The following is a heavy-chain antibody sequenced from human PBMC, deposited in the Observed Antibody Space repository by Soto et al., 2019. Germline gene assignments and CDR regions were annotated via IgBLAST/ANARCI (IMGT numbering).Heavy chain of an antibody. CDR3: ARASRYSSSSYYFYRMDV. CDR1: GGVIIRSNW. J-gene: IGHJ6*02. V-gene: IGHV4-4*02. D-gene: IGHD2-15*01. Sequence: QVQLQESGPGLVKPSGTLSLTCAVSGGVIIRSNWWNWVRQPPGKGLEWIGEIYQSGSTNYNPSLKSRVTMSVDKSKNQFSLKLSSVTAADMAVYYCARASRYSSSSYYFYRMDVWGQGTTVTVSS. CDR2: IYQSGST.